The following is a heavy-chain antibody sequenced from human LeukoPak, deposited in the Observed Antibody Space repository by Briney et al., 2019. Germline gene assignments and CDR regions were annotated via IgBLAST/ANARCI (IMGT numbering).Heavy chain of an antibody. V-gene: IGHV4-59*01. Sequence: SEALSLTCTVSGGSISSYYWSWIRQPPGKGLEWIGYISYSGSTNYNPSLKSRVTISVDTSKNQFSLKPSSVTAADTAVYYCARVGYSSGWHEIDYWGQGTLVTVSS. CDR1: GGSISSYY. CDR3: ARVGYSSGWHEIDY. D-gene: IGHD6-19*01. J-gene: IGHJ4*02. CDR2: ISYSGST.